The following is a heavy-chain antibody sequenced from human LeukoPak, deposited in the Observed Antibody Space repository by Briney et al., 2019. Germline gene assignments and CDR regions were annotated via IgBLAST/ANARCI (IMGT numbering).Heavy chain of an antibody. Sequence: GGYLRLYCAASAFTFSSYWMSWVRQAPGKGLEWVANIKEDGSEINYVDSVKGRFTISRDNAKKSLDLQMNSLRVEDTAVYYCARDRGYSSFDYWGQGTLVTVSS. J-gene: IGHJ4*02. CDR2: IKEDGSEI. D-gene: IGHD4-23*01. CDR1: AFTFSSYW. CDR3: ARDRGYSSFDY. V-gene: IGHV3-7*01.